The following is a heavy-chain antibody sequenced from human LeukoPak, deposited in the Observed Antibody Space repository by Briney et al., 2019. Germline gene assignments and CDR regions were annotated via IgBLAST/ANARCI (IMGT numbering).Heavy chain of an antibody. Sequence: GGSLRLSCAASGFTFSSYGMHWVRQAPGKGLEWVAVISYDGSNKYYADSVKGRFTISRDNSKNTLYLQMNSLRAEDTAAYYCAKDRRGFLNWFDPWGQGTLVTVSS. CDR3: AKDRRGFLNWFDP. J-gene: IGHJ5*02. CDR2: ISYDGSNK. V-gene: IGHV3-30*18. D-gene: IGHD3-10*01. CDR1: GFTFSSYG.